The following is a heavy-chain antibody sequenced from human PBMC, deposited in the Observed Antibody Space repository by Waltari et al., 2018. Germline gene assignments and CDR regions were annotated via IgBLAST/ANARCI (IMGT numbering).Heavy chain of an antibody. Sequence: QVQLQESGPGLVKPSQTLSLTCTVSGASISSGNYYWSWIRQHDGKGLEWIGSIYYSGSTYYNPSLKSRVTISVDTSKNQFSLKLSSVTAADTAVYYCARDKEFRGVAGIYYFDYWGQGTLVTVSS. V-gene: IGHV4-39*07. CDR2: IYYSGST. CDR1: GASISSGNYY. D-gene: IGHD6-19*01. J-gene: IGHJ4*02. CDR3: ARDKEFRGVAGIYYFDY.